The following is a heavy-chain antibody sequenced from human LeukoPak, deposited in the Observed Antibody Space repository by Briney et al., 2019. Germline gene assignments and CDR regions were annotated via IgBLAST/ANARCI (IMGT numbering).Heavy chain of an antibody. V-gene: IGHV1-69*02. D-gene: IGHD4-11*01. CDR1: GGTSSSYT. J-gene: IGHJ4*02. CDR3: ATDYSNYNSPQAY. CDR2: IIPILGIA. Sequence: SVKVSCKASGGTSSSYTISWVRQAPGQGLEWMGRIIPILGIANYAQKFQGRVTITADKSTSTAYMELSSLRSEDTAVYYCATDYSNYNSPQAYWGQGTLVTVSS.